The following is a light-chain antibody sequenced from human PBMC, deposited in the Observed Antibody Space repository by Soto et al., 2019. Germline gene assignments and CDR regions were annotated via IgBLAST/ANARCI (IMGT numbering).Light chain of an antibody. V-gene: IGLV2-23*02. CDR2: EVS. CDR1: SGDVGSYNL. CDR3: CSFARSSTWV. J-gene: IGLJ3*02. Sequence: QSVLTQPASVSGSPGQSITISCTGTSGDVGSYNLVSWYQQHPGKAPKLMIYEVSKRPSGVSNRFSGSKSGNTASLTIPGLRAEDEADYYCCSFARSSTWVFGGGTKVTVL.